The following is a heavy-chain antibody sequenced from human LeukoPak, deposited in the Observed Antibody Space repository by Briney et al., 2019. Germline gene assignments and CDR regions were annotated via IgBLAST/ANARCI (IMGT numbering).Heavy chain of an antibody. CDR1: GGSFSGYY. V-gene: IGHV4-34*01. D-gene: IGHD6-19*01. J-gene: IGHJ4*02. CDR2: IYYSGST. CDR3: ARFDSSGWYPFDY. Sequence: PSETLSLTCAVYGGSFSGYYWSWIRQPPGKGLEWIGSIYYSGSTYYNPSLKSRVTISVDTSKNQFSLKLSSVTAADTAVYYCARFDSSGWYPFDYWGQGTLVTVSS.